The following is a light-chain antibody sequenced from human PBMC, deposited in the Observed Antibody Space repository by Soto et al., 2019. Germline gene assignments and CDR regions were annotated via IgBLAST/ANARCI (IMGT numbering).Light chain of an antibody. CDR2: SNS. Sequence: QSVLTQPPSASGTPGQRVTISCSGTPSNIGSKTVNWYQQLPGTAPKLLIYSNSQRPSGVPDRFSGSKSGTSASLAISGLQSEDEADYYCAAWDDSLNGYVVFGGGTKVTVL. CDR3: AAWDDSLNGYVV. V-gene: IGLV1-44*01. CDR1: PSNIGSKT. J-gene: IGLJ2*01.